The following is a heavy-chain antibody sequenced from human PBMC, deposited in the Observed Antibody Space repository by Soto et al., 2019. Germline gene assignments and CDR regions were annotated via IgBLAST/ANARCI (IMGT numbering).Heavy chain of an antibody. J-gene: IGHJ4*02. CDR2: ISGSGSST. CDR3: AKGSSGWYERFDY. D-gene: IGHD6-19*01. CDR1: GFTFSSYA. Sequence: EVQLLESGGGLVQPGGSLRLSCAASGFTFSSYAMSWVRQAPGKGLEWVSAISGSGSSTYYADSVKGRFTISRDNSKNTLSLQMKSLRAEDTAVYYCAKGSSGWYERFDYWGQGTLVTVSS. V-gene: IGHV3-23*01.